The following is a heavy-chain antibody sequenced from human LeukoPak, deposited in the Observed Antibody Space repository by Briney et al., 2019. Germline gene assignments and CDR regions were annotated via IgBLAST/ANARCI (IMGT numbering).Heavy chain of an antibody. J-gene: IGHJ6*03. V-gene: IGHV3-21*01. D-gene: IGHD4-23*01. CDR2: ISSSSSYI. CDR3: ARGETTVVTPGAYYYYYYYMDV. CDR1: GFTFSSYS. Sequence: GRSLRLSCAASGFTFSSYSMNWVRQAPGKGLEWVSSISSSSSYIYYADSVKGRFTISRDNAKNSLYLQMNSLRAEDTAVYYCARGETTVVTPGAYYYYYYYMDVWGKGTTVTVSS.